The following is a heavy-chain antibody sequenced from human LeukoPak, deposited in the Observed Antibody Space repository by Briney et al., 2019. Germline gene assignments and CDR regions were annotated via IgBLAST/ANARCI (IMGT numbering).Heavy chain of an antibody. D-gene: IGHD3-9*01. J-gene: IGHJ6*04. Sequence: VASVKVSCKASGGTFSSYAISWVRQAPGQGLEWMGGIIPIFGTANYAQKFQGRVTTTADKSTSTAYMELSSLRSEDTAVYYCARDSSQTHYDILTGYPTLYYYYGMDVWGKGTTVTVSS. CDR1: GGTFSSYA. CDR3: ARDSSQTHYDILTGYPTLYYYYGMDV. V-gene: IGHV1-69*06. CDR2: IIPIFGTA.